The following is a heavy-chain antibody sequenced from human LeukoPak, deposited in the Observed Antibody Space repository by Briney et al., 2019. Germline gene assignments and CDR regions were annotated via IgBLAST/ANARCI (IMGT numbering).Heavy chain of an antibody. D-gene: IGHD2-15*01. J-gene: IGHJ4*02. CDR2: IYYSGST. CDR1: GGSLSSRSYY. Sequence: SETLSLTCTVSGGSLSSRSYYWGWIRQPPGKGLEWIGSIYYSGSTYYNPSLKSRVTISVGTSKNQVSLKLSSVTAADTAVYYCARSTATLFDYWGQGTLVTVSS. CDR3: ARSTATLFDY. V-gene: IGHV4-39*07.